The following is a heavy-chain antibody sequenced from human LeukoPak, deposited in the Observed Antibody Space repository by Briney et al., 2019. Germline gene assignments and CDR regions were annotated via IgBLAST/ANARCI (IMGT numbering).Heavy chain of an antibody. CDR1: GFTFSAYG. V-gene: IGHV3-30*02. CDR2: ILYDGSSK. CDR3: AKGDSRDWYYSYMDV. J-gene: IGHJ6*03. Sequence: PGGSLRLSCAASGFTFSAYGMHWVRQAPGKGLDLVTFILYDGSSKYYADSVKGRFTISRDNSKNTLFLQISSLRAEDTAAYYCAKGDSRDWYYSYMDVWGKGSTVTVSS. D-gene: IGHD3-22*01.